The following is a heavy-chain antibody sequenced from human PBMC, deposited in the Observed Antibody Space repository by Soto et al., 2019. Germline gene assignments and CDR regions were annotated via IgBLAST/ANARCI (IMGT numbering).Heavy chain of an antibody. CDR3: AAVPYYYDSSGYYYFGRFDY. J-gene: IGHJ4*02. V-gene: IGHV1-58*01. CDR2: IVVGSGNT. Sequence: SVKVSCKASGFTFTSSAVQWVRQARGQRLEWIGWIVVGSGNTNYAQKFQERVTITRDMSTSTAYMELSSLRSEDTAVYYCAAVPYYYDSSGYYYFGRFDYWGQGTLVTVSS. CDR1: GFTFTSSA. D-gene: IGHD3-22*01.